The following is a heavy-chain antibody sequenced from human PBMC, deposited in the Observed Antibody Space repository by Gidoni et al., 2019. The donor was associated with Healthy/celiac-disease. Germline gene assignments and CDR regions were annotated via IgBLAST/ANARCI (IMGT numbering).Heavy chain of an antibody. D-gene: IGHD6-13*01. CDR3: ARRFGYSSSWYYYYMDV. CDR2: ISSSGSTI. J-gene: IGHJ6*03. Sequence: QVQLVESGGGLVRPGGSLRLSCDASGSTFSDYNMSWIRQAQGKGLEWVSYISSSGSTIYYADSVKGRFTISRDNAKNLLYLKMNSLRAEDTAVYYCARRFGYSSSWYYYYMDVWGKGTTVTVSS. V-gene: IGHV3-11*01. CDR1: GSTFSDYN.